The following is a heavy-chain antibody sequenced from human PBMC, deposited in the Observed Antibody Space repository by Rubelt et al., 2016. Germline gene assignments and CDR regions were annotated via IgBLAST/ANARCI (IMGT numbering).Heavy chain of an antibody. J-gene: IGHJ5*02. CDR2: IRTYNGNT. V-gene: IGHV1-18*01. D-gene: IGHD2-2*01. CDR1: GYTFTTYG. Sequence: QVQLVQSGAEVKKPGASVKVSCKASGYTFTTYGISWVRQAPGQGLEWMGWIRTYNGNTNYAQNLQGRVTMTTDTSTSTAYMELRSLRSDDTAMYFCARGYCSSANCLFNWFDPWGQGTLVTVSS. CDR3: ARGYCSSANCLFNWFDP.